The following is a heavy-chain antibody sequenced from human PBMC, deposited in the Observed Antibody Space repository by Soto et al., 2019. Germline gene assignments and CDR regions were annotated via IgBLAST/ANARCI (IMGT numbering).Heavy chain of an antibody. J-gene: IGHJ4*02. V-gene: IGHV3-11*06. D-gene: IGHD1-26*01. CDR2: ISANNVYT. CDR3: ARDLEVGSYLYYFDF. Sequence: GGSLRLSCAASGFTFTNYYISWIRQAPGKGLEWVSYISANNVYTNYADSVKGRFTISRDNGKNSVYLQMNGLRAEDTAVYYCARDLEVGSYLYYFDFWGQGALVTVSS. CDR1: GFTFTNYY.